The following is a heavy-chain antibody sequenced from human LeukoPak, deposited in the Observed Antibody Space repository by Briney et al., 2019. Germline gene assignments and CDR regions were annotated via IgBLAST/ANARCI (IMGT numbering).Heavy chain of an antibody. Sequence: ASVKVSCKASGYTFTSYYMHWVRQAPGQGLEWMGWMNPNSGNTGYAQKFQGRVTMTRNTSISTAYMELSSLRSEDTAVYYCARGLTYDSNRGYWGQGTLVTVSS. CDR1: GYTFTSYY. CDR3: ARGLTYDSNRGY. V-gene: IGHV1-8*02. CDR2: MNPNSGNT. D-gene: IGHD3-22*01. J-gene: IGHJ4*02.